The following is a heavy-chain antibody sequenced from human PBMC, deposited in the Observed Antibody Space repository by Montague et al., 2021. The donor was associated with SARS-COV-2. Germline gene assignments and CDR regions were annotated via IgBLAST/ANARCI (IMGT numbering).Heavy chain of an antibody. CDR1: EFAFSSYA. J-gene: IGHJ3*02. V-gene: IGHV3-23*03. D-gene: IGHD1-26*01. CDR2: IYSGGSST. CDR3: AKSAWGVTDAFDI. Sequence: GSLRLSCAASEFAFSSYAMSWVRQAPGKGLEWVSAIYSGGSSTFXADSVKGRFTISRDNSKNTLYLQMNSLRAEDTAVYYCAKSAWGVTDAFDIWGQGTMVTVSS.